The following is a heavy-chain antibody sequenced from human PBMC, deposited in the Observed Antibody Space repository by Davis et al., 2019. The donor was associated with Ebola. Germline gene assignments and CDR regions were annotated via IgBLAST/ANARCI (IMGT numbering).Heavy chain of an antibody. D-gene: IGHD3-22*01. CDR1: GGSFSGYY. CDR2: INHSGST. CDR3: AICNYYDSSGYYPPGMDV. J-gene: IGHJ6*02. Sequence: PSETLSLTCAVYGGSFSGYYWSWIRQPPGKGLEWIGEINHSGSTNYNPSLKSRVTISVDTSKNQFSLKLTSVTAADTAVYYCAICNYYDSSGYYPPGMDVWGQGTTVTVSS. V-gene: IGHV4-34*01.